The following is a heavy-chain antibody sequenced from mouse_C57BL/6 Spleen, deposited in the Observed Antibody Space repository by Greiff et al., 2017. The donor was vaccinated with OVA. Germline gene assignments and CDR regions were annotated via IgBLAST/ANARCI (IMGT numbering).Heavy chain of an antibody. CDR1: GYTFTSYW. CDR3: ARSGSSGGFAY. Sequence: QVQLQQPGAELVRPGTSVKLSCKASGYTFTSYWMHWVKQRPGQGLEWIGVIDPSDSYTNYNQKFKGKATLTVDTSSSTAYMQLSSLTSEDSAVYYCARSGSSGGFAYWGQGTLVTVSA. CDR2: IDPSDSYT. D-gene: IGHD1-1*01. V-gene: IGHV1-59*01. J-gene: IGHJ3*01.